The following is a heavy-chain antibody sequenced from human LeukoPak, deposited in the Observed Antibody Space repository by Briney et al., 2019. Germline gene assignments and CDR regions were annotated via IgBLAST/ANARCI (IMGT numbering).Heavy chain of an antibody. CDR2: LIPIFGTA. D-gene: IGHD2-21*02. V-gene: IGHV1-69*06. CDR3: ARGKHIVVVTAFDF. J-gene: IGHJ4*02. CDR1: GGTFSSST. Sequence: SVKVSCKASGGTFSSSTITWVRQAPGQGLEWMGGLIPIFGTANYAQKFQGRVAITADKSTSTAYMELRSLRSEDTAVYYCARGKHIVVVTAFDFWGQGTLVTVSS.